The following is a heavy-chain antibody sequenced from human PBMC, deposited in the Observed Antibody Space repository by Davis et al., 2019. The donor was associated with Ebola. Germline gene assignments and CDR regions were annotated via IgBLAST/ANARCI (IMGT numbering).Heavy chain of an antibody. Sequence: GESLKISCAASGFTFSSNWMHWVRQAPGKGLEWVSVISRSGDSTNYADSVKGRLTISRDNPKNTLDLQMNTLRAEDTAVYYCARAKYYGMDVWGKGTTVTVSS. CDR2: ISRSGDST. CDR1: GFTFSSNW. V-gene: IGHV3-74*01. CDR3: ARAKYYGMDV. D-gene: IGHD6-6*01. J-gene: IGHJ6*04.